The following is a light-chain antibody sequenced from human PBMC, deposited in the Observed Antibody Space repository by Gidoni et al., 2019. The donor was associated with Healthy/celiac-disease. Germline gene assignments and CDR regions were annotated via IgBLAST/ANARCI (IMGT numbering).Light chain of an antibody. CDR1: QSISSY. CDR2: AAS. V-gene: IGKV1-39*01. J-gene: IGKJ1*01. Sequence: DIQTNPSPSSLSASVGDRVTITCRASQSISSYLNWYQQKPGKAPKLLIYAASSLQSGVPSRFSGSGSGTDFTLTISSLQPEDFATYYCQQSYSTLWTFGQGTKVEIK. CDR3: QQSYSTLWT.